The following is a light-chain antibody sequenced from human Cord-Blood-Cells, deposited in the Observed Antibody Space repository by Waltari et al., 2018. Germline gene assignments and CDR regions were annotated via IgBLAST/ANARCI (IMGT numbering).Light chain of an antibody. CDR3: SSYTSSSTYV. V-gene: IGLV2-14*01. Sequence: QSALTQPASVSGSPGQPLTLPCTGTSSDVGGYNYVSWYQQHPGKAPKLMIYDVSNRPSGVSNRFSGSKSGNTASLTISGLQAEDEADYYCSSYTSSSTYVFGTGTKVTVL. CDR1: SSDVGGYNY. J-gene: IGLJ1*01. CDR2: DVS.